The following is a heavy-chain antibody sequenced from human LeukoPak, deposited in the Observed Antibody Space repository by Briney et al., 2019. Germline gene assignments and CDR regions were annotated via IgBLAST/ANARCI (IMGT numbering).Heavy chain of an antibody. CDR1: GGSISSYY. CDR2: NYTSGST. V-gene: IGHV4-4*07. J-gene: IGHJ5*02. D-gene: IGHD3-10*01. Sequence: PSETLSLTCTVSGGSISSYYWSWIRQPAGKGLEWIGRNYTSGSTNYNPSLKSRVTMSVDTSKNQFSLKLSSVTAADTAVYYCARGSFTMVRGVTIGNNWFDPWGRGTLVTVSS. CDR3: ARGSFTMVRGVTIGNNWFDP.